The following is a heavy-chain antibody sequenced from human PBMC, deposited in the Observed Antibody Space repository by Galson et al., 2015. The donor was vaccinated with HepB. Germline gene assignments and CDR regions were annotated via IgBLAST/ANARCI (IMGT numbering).Heavy chain of an antibody. CDR3: ARRHFPSQSYPYFDH. CDR1: GFIFSDYY. D-gene: IGHD3-16*02. V-gene: IGHV3-11*01. J-gene: IGHJ4*02. CDR2: ISDSGVTK. Sequence: SLRLSCAASGFIFSDYYMTWIRQAPGKGLEWISHISDSGVTKSYADSVKGRFTISRDNTKNSLFLQMDSLRAEDTAVYYCARRHFPSQSYPYFDHWGQGTLVTVSS.